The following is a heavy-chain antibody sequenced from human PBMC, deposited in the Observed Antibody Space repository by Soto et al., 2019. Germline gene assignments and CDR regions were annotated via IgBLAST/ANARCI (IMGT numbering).Heavy chain of an antibody. CDR1: GGTFSSYA. CDR3: AREAVERIAVPGGWFDP. D-gene: IGHD6-19*01. Sequence: QVQLVQSGAEVKKPGSSVKVSCKASGGTFSSYAISWVRQAPGQGLEWMGGIIPIFGTANYAQKFQGRVTITADESTSTAYMELSSLSSEDTAVYYCAREAVERIAVPGGWFDPWGQGTLVTVSS. J-gene: IGHJ5*02. V-gene: IGHV1-69*01. CDR2: IIPIFGTA.